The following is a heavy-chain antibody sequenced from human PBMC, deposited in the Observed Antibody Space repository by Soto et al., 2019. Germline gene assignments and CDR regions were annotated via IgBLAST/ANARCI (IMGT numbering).Heavy chain of an antibody. CDR1: GGSISSGGYY. D-gene: IGHD2-2*01. CDR3: ARDTYQLQTRRICAFDI. V-gene: IGHV4-39*07. CDR2: INHSGST. J-gene: IGHJ3*02. Sequence: SETLSLTCTVSGGSISSGGYYWSWIRQPPGKGLEWIGEINHSGSTNYNPSLKSRVTISVDTSKNQFSLKLSSVTAADTAVYYCARDTYQLQTRRICAFDIWGQGTMVTVSS.